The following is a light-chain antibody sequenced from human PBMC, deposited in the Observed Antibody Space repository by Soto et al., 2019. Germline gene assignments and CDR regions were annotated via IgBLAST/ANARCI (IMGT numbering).Light chain of an antibody. CDR3: QQYNNWPPWT. CDR2: GAF. V-gene: IGKV3-15*01. J-gene: IGKJ1*01. CDR1: QSVSSN. Sequence: EIVMTQSPATLSVSPGERATLSCRASQSVSSNLAWYQQKPGQDPRLLIYGAFTRATGIPARFSGSGSGTEFTLTISSLQSEDFAVYYCQQYNNWPPWTFGQGTKVEIK.